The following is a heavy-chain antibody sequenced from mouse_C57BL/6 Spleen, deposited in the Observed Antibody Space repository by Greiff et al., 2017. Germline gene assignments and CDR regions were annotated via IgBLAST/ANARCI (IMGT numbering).Heavy chain of an antibody. Sequence: QVQLQQSGAELVRPGTSVKVSCKASGYAFTNYLIEWVKQRPGQGLEWIGVINPGSGGTNYNEKFKGKATLTADKSSSTAYMQLSSLTSEDSAVYFCARGAYYGNFDYGGQGTTLTVSS. J-gene: IGHJ2*01. CDR3: ARGAYYGNFDY. CDR2: INPGSGGT. CDR1: GYAFTNYL. V-gene: IGHV1-54*01. D-gene: IGHD2-10*01.